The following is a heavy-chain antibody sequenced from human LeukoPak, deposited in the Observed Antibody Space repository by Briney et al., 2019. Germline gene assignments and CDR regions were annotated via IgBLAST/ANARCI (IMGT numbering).Heavy chain of an antibody. Sequence: ASVKVSCKASGYTFTGYYMHWVRQAPGQGLEWMGWINPNSGGTNYAQKFQGRVTMTRDTSISTAYMELSRLRSDDTAVCYCALEINSWDPSGYWGQGTLVTVSS. CDR3: ALEINSWDPSGY. V-gene: IGHV1-2*02. CDR1: GYTFTGYY. J-gene: IGHJ4*02. CDR2: INPNSGGT. D-gene: IGHD4-23*01.